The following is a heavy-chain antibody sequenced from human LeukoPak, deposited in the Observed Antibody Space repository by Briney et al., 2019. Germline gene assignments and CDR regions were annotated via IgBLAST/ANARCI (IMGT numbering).Heavy chain of an antibody. CDR2: IDPNSGDT. CDR1: GYTFTSYY. Sequence: ASVKLSCTASGYTFTSYYMHWVRQAPGQGLEWMGCIDPNSGDTKYAQKFQGRVSMPRDTSTRTAYMELSRLRSDDTAVYFCARSGSTGYSLDYWGQGTLVTVSS. J-gene: IGHJ4*02. V-gene: IGHV1-2*02. CDR3: ARSGSTGYSLDY. D-gene: IGHD3-22*01.